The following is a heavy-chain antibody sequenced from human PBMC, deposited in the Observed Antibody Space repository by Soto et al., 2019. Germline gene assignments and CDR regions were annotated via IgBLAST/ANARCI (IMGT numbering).Heavy chain of an antibody. CDR2: IIPIPGTA. J-gene: IGHJ6*02. CDR3: ARSHGSSTSLEIYYYYYYGMDV. Sequence: QVQLVQSGAEVKKPGSSVKVSCNASGGTFSSYAISWVRQAPGQGLEWMGGIIPIPGTANYAQKFQGRVTITADESTSTAYMELRSLRSAATAVYYCARSHGSSTSLEIYYYYYYGMDVWGQGTTVTVSS. D-gene: IGHD2-2*01. V-gene: IGHV1-69*01. CDR1: GGTFSSYA.